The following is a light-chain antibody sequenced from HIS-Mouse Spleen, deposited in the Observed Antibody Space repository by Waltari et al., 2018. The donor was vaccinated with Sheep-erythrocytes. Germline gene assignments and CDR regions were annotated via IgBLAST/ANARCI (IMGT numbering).Light chain of an antibody. V-gene: IGLV1-44*01. J-gene: IGLJ2*01. CDR1: TSNIGRNT. CDR2: SNN. Sequence: QSVLTQPPSASGTPGQRVTISCSGSTSNIGRNTVNWYQQLPGTAPKLLIYSNNQRPSGVPDRFSGSKSGTSASLAISGLQSEDEADYYCEAWDDSLNGVVFGGGTKLTVL. CDR3: EAWDDSLNGVV.